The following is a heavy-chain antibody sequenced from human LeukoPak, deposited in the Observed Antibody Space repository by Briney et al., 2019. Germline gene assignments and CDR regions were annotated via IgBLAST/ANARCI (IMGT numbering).Heavy chain of an antibody. CDR1: GGSISSGNYY. D-gene: IGHD3-16*01. CDR2: IYTSGTT. Sequence: PPQTLSLTCTVSGGSISSGNYYWSWIRQPAGKGLEWIGRIYTSGTTNYNPSLKSRVTISADTSKNQFSLNLSSVTAADTAVYYCARGRLGDSFDYWGQGTLVTVSS. J-gene: IGHJ4*02. CDR3: ARGRLGDSFDY. V-gene: IGHV4-61*02.